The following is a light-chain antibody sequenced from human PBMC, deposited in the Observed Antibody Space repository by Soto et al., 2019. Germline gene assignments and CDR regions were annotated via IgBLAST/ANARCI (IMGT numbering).Light chain of an antibody. CDR3: QQYNNWWT. CDR2: GAS. J-gene: IGKJ1*01. Sequence: IVMTQSPGTLSVSPGGRATLSCRASQSVSSSLAWYQQKPGQAPRLLIYGASTRATGIPARFSGSGSGTEFTLTISSLQSEDFAVYYCQQYNNWWTFGHGTKVEIK. CDR1: QSVSSS. V-gene: IGKV3-15*01.